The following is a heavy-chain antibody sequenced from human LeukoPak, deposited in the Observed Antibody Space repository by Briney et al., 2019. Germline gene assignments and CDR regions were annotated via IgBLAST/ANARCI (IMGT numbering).Heavy chain of an antibody. CDR2: IYSGGST. J-gene: IGHJ4*02. V-gene: IGHV3-66*02. D-gene: IGHD6-13*01. CDR3: ARFSSSWYGFDY. Sequence: GGSLRLSCAASGFTVSSNYMSLVRQAPGKGLEWVSVIYSGGSTYYADSVKGRFTISRDNSKNTLYLQVNSLRAEDTAVYYCARFSSSWYGFDYWGQGTLVTVSS. CDR1: GFTVSSNY.